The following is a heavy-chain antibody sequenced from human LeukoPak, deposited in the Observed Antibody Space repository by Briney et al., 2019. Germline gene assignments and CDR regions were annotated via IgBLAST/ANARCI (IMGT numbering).Heavy chain of an antibody. V-gene: IGHV3-21*01. D-gene: IGHD3-16*01. J-gene: IGHJ4*02. Sequence: GGSLRLSCAGSGFTFSGYSLNWVRRAPGKGLEWVSSITSSGSSMYYADSVKGRFTISRDNAESSVYLQMNSLRDEDTAVYYCAKDGAGRHYFDYWGQGSLVTVSS. CDR1: GFTFSGYS. CDR2: ITSSGSSM. CDR3: AKDGAGRHYFDY.